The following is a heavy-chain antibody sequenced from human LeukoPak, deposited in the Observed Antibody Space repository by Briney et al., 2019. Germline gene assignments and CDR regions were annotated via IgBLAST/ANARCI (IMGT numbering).Heavy chain of an antibody. CDR2: ISGSGGST. CDR1: GFSFRSHG. D-gene: IGHD3-3*01. J-gene: IGHJ4*02. CDR3: AKEEWLLAVYFDY. V-gene: IGHV3-23*01. Sequence: GGTLRLSCAASGFSFRSHGMNWVRQAPGKGLEWVSTISGSGGSTYYADSVKGQFTISRDNSKNTLYLQMNSLRAEDTAVYYCAKEEWLLAVYFDYWGQGTLVTVSS.